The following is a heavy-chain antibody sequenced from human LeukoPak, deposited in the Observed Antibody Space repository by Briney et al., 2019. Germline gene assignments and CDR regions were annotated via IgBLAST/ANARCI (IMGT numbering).Heavy chain of an antibody. J-gene: IGHJ4*02. Sequence: PGGSLRLSCAVSGFTFSAYAMSWVRQAPGKGLEWVSAMSGSGGMTYYADSVKGRFSISRDNSKNTLHLQMNSLRAEDTAVYYCARGIDEWLYLNYWGQGALVTVSS. CDR3: ARGIDEWLYLNY. V-gene: IGHV3-23*01. D-gene: IGHD3-3*01. CDR1: GFTFSAYA. CDR2: MSGSGGMT.